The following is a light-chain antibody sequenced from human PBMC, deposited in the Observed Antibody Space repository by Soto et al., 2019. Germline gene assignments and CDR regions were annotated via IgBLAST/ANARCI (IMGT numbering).Light chain of an antibody. CDR3: QQYTGPPTT. CDR2: GTS. J-gene: IGKJ5*01. CDR1: QTVSSRY. Sequence: EIMLTQSPDTLSLSPGERATLSCRASQTVSSRYLAWYQQRPGQAPRLLIYGTSTRATHIPDRFSGSGSGTDFTLTITRLEPEDSAVYFCQQYTGPPTTFGQGTRLEIK. V-gene: IGKV3-20*01.